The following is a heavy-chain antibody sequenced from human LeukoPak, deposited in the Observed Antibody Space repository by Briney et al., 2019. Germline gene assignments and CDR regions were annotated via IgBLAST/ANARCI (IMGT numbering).Heavy chain of an antibody. J-gene: IGHJ1*01. V-gene: IGHV1-69-2*01. CDR2: VDPEDGET. CDR3: ARGGGVFGALSEYFQH. CDR1: GFTFIDSY. Sequence: GASVKVSCKASGFTFIDSYMHWVQQPPGKGLEWRGRVDPEDGETKYAEKFQGRVTITADTSTDTAYMELSSLRSEDTAVYYCARGGGVFGALSEYFQHWGQGTLVTVSS. D-gene: IGHD3-3*01.